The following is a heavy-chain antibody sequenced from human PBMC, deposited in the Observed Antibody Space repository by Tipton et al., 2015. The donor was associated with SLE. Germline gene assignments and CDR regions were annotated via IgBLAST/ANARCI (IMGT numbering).Heavy chain of an antibody. D-gene: IGHD5-18*01. V-gene: IGHV1-69-2*01. Sequence: QSGAEVKKPGATVKISCKVSGYTFTDYYMHWVQQAPGKGLEWMGLVDPEDDETIYAEKFQGRVTITADTSTDTAYMELSSLRSEDTAVYYCATLPSWIHSMAPGAFDIWGQGTMVPVSS. CDR2: VDPEDDET. J-gene: IGHJ3*02. CDR1: GYTFTDYY. CDR3: ATLPSWIHSMAPGAFDI.